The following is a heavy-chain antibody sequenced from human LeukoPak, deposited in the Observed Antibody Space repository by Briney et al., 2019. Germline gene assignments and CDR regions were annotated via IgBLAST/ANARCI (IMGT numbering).Heavy chain of an antibody. J-gene: IGHJ5*02. V-gene: IGHV3-48*03. D-gene: IGHD6-19*01. Sequence: AGGSLRLSCAASGFSFSSYEMNWVRQAPGKGLEWVSYISGSGSRTDCADSVKGRFTISRDNARNSVYLQMNSLRAEDSSIYYCARELQGSGFDPWGQGTLVTVSS. CDR2: ISGSGSRT. CDR3: ARELQGSGFDP. CDR1: GFSFSSYE.